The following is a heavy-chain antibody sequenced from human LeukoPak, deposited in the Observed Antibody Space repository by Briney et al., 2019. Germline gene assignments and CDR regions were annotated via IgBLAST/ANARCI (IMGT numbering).Heavy chain of an antibody. CDR1: AGSLSSSSYY. CDR2: MYYSGST. D-gene: IGHD5-18*01. CDR3: RIRGYSYVLDY. J-gene: IGHJ4*02. V-gene: IGHV4-39*07. Sequence: SETLSLTCTVSAGSLSSSSYYWGWIRQPPGKGLEWIGSMYYSGSTNYNPSLKSRVTISEDKSKNQFSLKLTSVTAADTAVSYCRIRGYSYVLDYWGQGTLVTVSS.